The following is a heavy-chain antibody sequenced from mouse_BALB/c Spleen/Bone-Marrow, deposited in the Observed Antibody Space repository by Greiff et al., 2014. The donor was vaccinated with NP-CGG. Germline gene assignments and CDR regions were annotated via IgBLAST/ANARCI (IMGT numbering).Heavy chain of an antibody. CDR3: ARYYYGYYFDY. CDR2: INPYNDGS. D-gene: IGHD1-2*01. Sequence: VQLQQSGPELVKPGASVKMSCKASGYTFTSYVMHWVKQKPGQGLEWIGYINPYNDGSKYNEKFKGKATLTPDKSSSTAYMELSSLTSEDSAVYYCARYYYGYYFDYWGQGTTLTVSS. CDR1: GYTFTSYV. J-gene: IGHJ2*01. V-gene: IGHV1-14*01.